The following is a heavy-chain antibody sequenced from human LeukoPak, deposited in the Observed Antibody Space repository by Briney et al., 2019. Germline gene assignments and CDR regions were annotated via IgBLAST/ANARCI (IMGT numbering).Heavy chain of an antibody. V-gene: IGHV1-58*02. CDR1: GGTFSSYA. D-gene: IGHD3-16*01. J-gene: IGHJ4*02. Sequence: ASVKVSCKASGGTFSSYAISWVRQARGQRLEWIGWIVVGSGNTNYAQKFQERVTITRDMSTSTAYMELSSLRSEDTAVYYCARDNDSRDPPHFDYWGQGTLVTVSS. CDR2: IVVGSGNT. CDR3: ARDNDSRDPPHFDY.